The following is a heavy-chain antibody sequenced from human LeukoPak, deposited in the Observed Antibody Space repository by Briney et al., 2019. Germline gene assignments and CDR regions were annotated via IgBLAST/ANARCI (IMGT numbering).Heavy chain of an antibody. J-gene: IGHJ4*02. CDR2: ISYDGSKK. CDR3: ARDLYSGTYDY. D-gene: IGHD1-26*01. Sequence: GRSLRLSCAASGFTFNNYGMHWVRQAPGKGLEWVAVISYDGSKKYYADSVKGRFTFSRDNSKNTLHLQMDSLRPEDTAVYYCARDLYSGTYDYWGQGTLVTVSS. V-gene: IGHV3-30*03. CDR1: GFTFNNYG.